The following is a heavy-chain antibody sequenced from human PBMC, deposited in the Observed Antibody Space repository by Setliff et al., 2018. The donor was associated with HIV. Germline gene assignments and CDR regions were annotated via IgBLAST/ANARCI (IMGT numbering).Heavy chain of an antibody. Sequence: TLSLTCNVFGGSIRNYYWSWIRQPPGKGLEWIGYIYYSGSTSYKPSLKSRVTISVDPYKNQLSLRLTSVTAADTAVYYCARGVRVGGVIGWFDTWGHGTPVTVSS. D-gene: IGHD3-10*01. J-gene: IGHJ5*01. CDR1: GGSIRNYY. CDR3: ARGVRVGGVIGWFDT. CDR2: IYYSGST. V-gene: IGHV4-59*01.